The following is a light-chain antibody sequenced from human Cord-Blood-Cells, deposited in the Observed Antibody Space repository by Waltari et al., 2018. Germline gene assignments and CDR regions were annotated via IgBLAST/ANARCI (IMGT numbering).Light chain of an antibody. V-gene: IGLV2-14*01. Sequence: QSALTQPASVSGSPGQSLTISCTGTSSDVGGYNYVSWYQQHPGKAPKLMIYDVSNGPSVLSNRFSGSKSGNTPSLTICGLQAEDEADYYCSLYTSSSTWVFGRGTKLTFL. CDR1: SSDVGGYNY. J-gene: IGLJ3*02. CDR3: SLYTSSSTWV. CDR2: DVS.